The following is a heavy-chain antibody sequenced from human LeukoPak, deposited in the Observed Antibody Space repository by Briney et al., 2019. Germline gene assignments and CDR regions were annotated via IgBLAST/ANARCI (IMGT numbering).Heavy chain of an antibody. Sequence: GGSLRLSCAASGFTFSSYAMSWVRQAPGKGLEWVSYISSSGSTIYYADSVKGRFTISRDNAKSSLYLQMNSLRAEDTAVYYCARRRYNWNAIDYWGQGTLVTVSS. CDR3: ARRRYNWNAIDY. D-gene: IGHD1-20*01. V-gene: IGHV3-48*04. CDR2: ISSSGSTI. J-gene: IGHJ4*02. CDR1: GFTFSSYA.